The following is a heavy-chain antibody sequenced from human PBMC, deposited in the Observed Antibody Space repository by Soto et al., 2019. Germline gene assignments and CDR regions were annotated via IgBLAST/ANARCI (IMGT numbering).Heavy chain of an antibody. D-gene: IGHD3-16*01. Sequence: ASVMVSCKASGYTFNFYGITWVRQAPGQGLEWMGWISGFNGNTNYAADLQGRVTMTTDTSTSTAYMELRGLRSDDTAVYYCARIGVSSGHESPDFDSWGQGTLVTV. J-gene: IGHJ4*02. V-gene: IGHV1-18*01. CDR2: ISGFNGNT. CDR1: GYTFNFYG. CDR3: ARIGVSSGHESPDFDS.